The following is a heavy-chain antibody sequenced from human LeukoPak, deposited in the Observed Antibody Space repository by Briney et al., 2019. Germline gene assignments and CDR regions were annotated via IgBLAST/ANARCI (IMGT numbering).Heavy chain of an antibody. D-gene: IGHD3-10*01. CDR2: IRYDGSNK. CDR1: GFTFSSYG. CDR3: ARESQSVLWFGVHL. J-gene: IGHJ4*01. V-gene: IGHV3-30*02. Sequence: GSLRLSCAASGFTFSSYGMHWVRQAPGKGLEWVAFIRYDGSNKYYADSVKGRFTISRDNSKNTLYLQMNSLRAEDTAVYHCARESQSVLWFGVHLWGHGTLVTVSS.